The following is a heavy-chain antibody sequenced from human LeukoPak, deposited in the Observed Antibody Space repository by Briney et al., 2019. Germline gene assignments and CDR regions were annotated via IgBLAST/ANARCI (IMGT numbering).Heavy chain of an antibody. Sequence: GGSLRLSCVASGFAFNTYVMSWVRQAPGKGLEWVAAINGGGSNTYYADSVKGRFTISRDSSKNTIYLQMNGLRAEDTAVYYCARAMGAYPNENWLDPWGQGTLVTVSS. CDR1: GFAFNTYV. J-gene: IGHJ5*02. V-gene: IGHV3-23*01. CDR2: INGGGSNT. D-gene: IGHD1-26*01. CDR3: ARAMGAYPNENWLDP.